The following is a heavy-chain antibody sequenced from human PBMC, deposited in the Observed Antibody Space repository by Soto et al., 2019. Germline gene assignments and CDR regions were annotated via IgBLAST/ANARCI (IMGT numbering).Heavy chain of an antibody. CDR2: MFYSGAT. J-gene: IGHJ5*02. CDR1: GGSISDISYC. D-gene: IGHD2-15*01. Sequence: SETLSLTCTVSGGSISDISYCWGWIRQPPGKGLQWIGCMFYSGATYYNPSLKNRVTLSVDTSNNGFSLKLVSVTAPDTAVYYCARHKSGSDWLDPWGQGTLVTVSS. CDR3: ARHKSGSDWLDP. V-gene: IGHV4-39*01.